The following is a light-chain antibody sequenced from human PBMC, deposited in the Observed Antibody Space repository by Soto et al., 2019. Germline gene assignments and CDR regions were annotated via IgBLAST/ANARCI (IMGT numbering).Light chain of an antibody. Sequence: QSVLTQPPSVSAAPGQKVTISCSGNIGNNYVSWYQQFPGTAPKLLIYDNNKRPSGIPDRFSASKSGTSATLGITGVQTGDEADYNCKTGDDSLGVVLFGGGTKLTV. CDR3: KTGDDSLGVVL. J-gene: IGLJ2*01. CDR1: IGNNY. V-gene: IGLV1-51*01. CDR2: DNN.